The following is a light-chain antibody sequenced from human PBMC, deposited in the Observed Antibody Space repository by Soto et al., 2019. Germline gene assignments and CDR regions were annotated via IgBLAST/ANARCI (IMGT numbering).Light chain of an antibody. CDR3: LLDFRYFWA. V-gene: IGKV1-6*01. CDR2: AAS. Sequence: AIQLTQSPSSLSASVGDRVTITCRASQAIRTALGWYQQKPGKLPKLLIYAASTLQSWVPSRCSGSGFGTDFTLPISSLQPEDFATYYCLLDFRYFWAFGQGTKVDIK. CDR1: QAIRTA. J-gene: IGKJ1*01.